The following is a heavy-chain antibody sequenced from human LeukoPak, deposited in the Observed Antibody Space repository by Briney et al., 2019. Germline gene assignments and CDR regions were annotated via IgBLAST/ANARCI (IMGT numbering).Heavy chain of an antibody. V-gene: IGHV3-21*01. Sequence: PGGSLRLSCAASGSTFSNYSMNWVRQAPGKGLEWVSSISSSSNYIYYADSVKGRLTISRDNAKNSLYLQMNSLRAEDTAVYYCARSSRELGGYAPWELMPPFDYWGQGTLVTVSS. CDR2: ISSSSNYI. CDR1: GSTFSNYS. CDR3: ARSSRELGGYAPWELMPPFDY. D-gene: IGHD1-7*01. J-gene: IGHJ4*02.